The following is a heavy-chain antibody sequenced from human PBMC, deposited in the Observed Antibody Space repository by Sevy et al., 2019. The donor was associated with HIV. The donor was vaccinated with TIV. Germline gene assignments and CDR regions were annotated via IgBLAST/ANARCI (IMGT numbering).Heavy chain of an antibody. CDR2: IYYSGST. J-gene: IGHJ4*02. CDR3: ARGPYYYDSSGYYYVDY. CDR1: GGSVSSGSYY. Sequence: SEILSLTCTVSGGSVSSGSYYWSWIRQPPGKGLESIGYIYYSGSTNYNPSLKSRVTISVDTSKNQFSLKLSSVTAADTAVYYCARGPYYYDSSGYYYVDYWGQGTLVTVSS. D-gene: IGHD3-22*01. V-gene: IGHV4-61*01.